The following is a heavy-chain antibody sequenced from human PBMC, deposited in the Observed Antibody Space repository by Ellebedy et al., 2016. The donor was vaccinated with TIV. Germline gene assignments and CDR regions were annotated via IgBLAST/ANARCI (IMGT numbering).Heavy chain of an antibody. V-gene: IGHV1-2*04. Sequence: AASVKVSCKASGYTFTSYGISWVRQAPGQGLEWMGWINPNIGDTNYAQKFQGWVTMTWATSISTAYMELSRLRSDDTAVYYCARGMGITTVYYYFAMDVWGHGTTVTVSS. CDR2: INPNIGDT. CDR3: ARGMGITTVYYYFAMDV. D-gene: IGHD3-22*01. J-gene: IGHJ6*02. CDR1: GYTFTSYG.